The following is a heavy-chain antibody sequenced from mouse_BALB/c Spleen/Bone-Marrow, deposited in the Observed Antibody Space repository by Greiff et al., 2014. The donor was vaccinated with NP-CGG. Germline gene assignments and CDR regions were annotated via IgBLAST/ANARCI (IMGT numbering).Heavy chain of an antibody. V-gene: IGHV14-3*02. CDR3: ANYYYGSSLFAY. CDR2: IDPANGNN. J-gene: IGHJ3*01. CDR1: GFNIKDTY. D-gene: IGHD1-1*01. Sequence: VQLQQSGAELVKPGASVKLSCTASGFNIKDTYMHRVKQRPEQGLEWIGRIDPANGNNKYDPKFQGKATITADTSSNTAYLQLSSLTSEDTAVYYCANYYYGSSLFAYWGQGTLVTVSA.